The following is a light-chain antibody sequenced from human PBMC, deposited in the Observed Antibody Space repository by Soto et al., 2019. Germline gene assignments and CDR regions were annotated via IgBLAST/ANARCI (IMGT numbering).Light chain of an antibody. V-gene: IGLV2-8*01. CDR2: EVS. J-gene: IGLJ2*01. CDR3: SSYAGSTTVI. Sequence: QSALTQPPSASGSPGQSVTISCTGTSSDVGGYNYVSWYQQYPGKAPKLMIYEVSTRPSGVPDRFSGSKSGNTASLTVSGLQAEDQADYHGSSYAGSTTVIFGGGTKVTVL. CDR1: SSDVGGYNY.